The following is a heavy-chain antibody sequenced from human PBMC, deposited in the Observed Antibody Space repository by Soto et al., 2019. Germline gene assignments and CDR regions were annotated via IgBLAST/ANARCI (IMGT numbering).Heavy chain of an antibody. V-gene: IGHV3-21*01. Sequence: GGSLRLSCAASGFTFSSYSMNWVRQAPGKGLEWVSSISSSSNYIYYAGSVKGRFTISRDNAKNSLFLQMNSLRAEDTAVYYCARVQWLRLNHAFDIWGQGTMVTVSS. J-gene: IGHJ3*02. CDR3: ARVQWLRLNHAFDI. D-gene: IGHD5-12*01. CDR1: GFTFSSYS. CDR2: ISSSSNYI.